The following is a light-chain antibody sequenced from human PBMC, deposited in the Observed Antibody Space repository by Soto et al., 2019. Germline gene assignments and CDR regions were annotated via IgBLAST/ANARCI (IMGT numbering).Light chain of an antibody. V-gene: IGLV2-23*01. CDR1: SSDVGSYNL. J-gene: IGLJ2*01. CDR3: CSYAGSSTYVV. Sequence: QSVLTQPASVSGSPGQSITISCTGTSSDVGSYNLVSWYQQHPGKAPKLTIYEGSKRHSGVSNRFSGSKSGNTASLTISGLQAEDEADYYCCSYAGSSTYVVFGGGTQLTVL. CDR2: EGS.